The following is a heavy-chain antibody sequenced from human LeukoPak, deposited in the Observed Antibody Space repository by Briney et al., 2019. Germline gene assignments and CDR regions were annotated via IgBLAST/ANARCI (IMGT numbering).Heavy chain of an antibody. CDR2: ISYDGSNK. D-gene: IGHD1-26*01. J-gene: IGHJ4*02. CDR3: ARDPPNSGSNLWHFDY. V-gene: IGHV3-30-3*01. CDR1: GFTFGSYA. Sequence: GGSLRLSCAASGFTFGSYAMHWVRQAPGKGLEWVAVISYDGSNKYYADSVKGRFTISRDNSKNTLYLQMNSLRAEDTAVYYCARDPPNSGSNLWHFDYWGQGTLVTVSS.